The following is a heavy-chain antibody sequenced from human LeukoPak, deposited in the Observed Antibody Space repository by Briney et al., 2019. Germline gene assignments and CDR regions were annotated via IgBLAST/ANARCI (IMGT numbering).Heavy chain of an antibody. D-gene: IGHD3-9*01. CDR2: ISGSGGRT. CDR3: AKGVDILTGYYVYYFDY. Sequence: GGSLSLSCAASGFTFSRYAMSWVRQAPGKGLEWVSAISGSGGRTYYADPVKGRFTIYKENSKNTLYLQMNSSIADDTAVYYCAKGVDILTGYYVYYFDYWGQGTLVTVSS. CDR1: GFTFSRYA. J-gene: IGHJ4*02. V-gene: IGHV3-23*01.